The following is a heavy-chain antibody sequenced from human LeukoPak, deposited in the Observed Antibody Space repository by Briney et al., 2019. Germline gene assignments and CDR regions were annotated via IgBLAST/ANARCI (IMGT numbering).Heavy chain of an antibody. V-gene: IGHV1-69*04. D-gene: IGHD3-10*01. CDR3: ARDILGGSGSYLNAFDI. Sequence: GASVKVSCKASGGTFSSYAISWVRQAPGQGLELMGRIIPILGIANYAQKFQGRVTITADKSTSTAYMELSSLRSEDTAVYYCARDILGGSGSYLNAFDIWGQGTMVTVSS. CDR1: GGTFSSYA. J-gene: IGHJ3*02. CDR2: IIPILGIA.